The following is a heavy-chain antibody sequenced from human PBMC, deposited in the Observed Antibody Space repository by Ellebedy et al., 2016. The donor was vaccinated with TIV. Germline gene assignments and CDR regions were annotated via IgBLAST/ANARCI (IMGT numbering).Heavy chain of an antibody. CDR3: AQANIAVLIAATLDN. D-gene: IGHD2-15*01. V-gene: IGHV3-23*01. Sequence: PGGSLRLSCAPSGFTLKDHAMSWVRQAPGKGLEWVSGISGSGINTYYADSVKGRFTISRDNSEGTLYLQMDSLRAEDTAVYYCAQANIAVLIAATLDNWGQGARVTVSS. J-gene: IGHJ4*02. CDR1: GFTLKDHA. CDR2: ISGSGINT.